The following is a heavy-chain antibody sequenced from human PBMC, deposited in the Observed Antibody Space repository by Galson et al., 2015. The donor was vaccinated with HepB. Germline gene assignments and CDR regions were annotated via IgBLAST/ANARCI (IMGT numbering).Heavy chain of an antibody. CDR2: IDPSDSYT. D-gene: IGHD2-15*01. CDR1: GYSFTSYW. CDR3: ARPCSGGSCYSGVDY. Sequence: QSGAEVKKPGESLRISCKGSGYSFTSYWISWVRQMPGKGLEWMGRIDPSDSYTNYSPSFQGHVTISADKSISTAYLQWSSLKASDTAMYYCARPCSGGSCYSGVDYWVQGAMLTVSS. J-gene: IGHJ4*02. V-gene: IGHV5-10-1*01.